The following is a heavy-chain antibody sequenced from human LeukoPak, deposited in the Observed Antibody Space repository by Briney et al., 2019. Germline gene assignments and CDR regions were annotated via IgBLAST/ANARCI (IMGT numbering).Heavy chain of an antibody. Sequence: GGSLRLSCAASGVTFSSYWMSWVRQAPGKGLEWVSGISGSGSGTYYADSVKGRFTISRDNSKNTLHLQMNSLRAEDTAVYYCATHGSAHYYMDVWGKGTTVTISS. J-gene: IGHJ6*03. CDR2: ISGSGSGT. CDR1: GVTFSSYW. CDR3: ATHGSAHYYMDV. V-gene: IGHV3-23*01. D-gene: IGHD2-2*03.